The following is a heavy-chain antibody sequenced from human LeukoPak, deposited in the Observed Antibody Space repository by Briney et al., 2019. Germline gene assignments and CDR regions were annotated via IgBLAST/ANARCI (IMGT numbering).Heavy chain of an antibody. CDR1: GFTFSSYS. D-gene: IGHD1-26*01. J-gene: IGHJ4*02. V-gene: IGHV3-21*01. Sequence: GGSLRLSCAASGFTFSSYSMNWVRQAPGKGLEWVSSISSSSSYIYYADSVTGRFTISRDNAKNSLYLQMNSLRAEDTAVYYCLRDPNERGSYSDYWGQGTLVTVSS. CDR3: LRDPNERGSYSDY. CDR2: ISSSSSYI.